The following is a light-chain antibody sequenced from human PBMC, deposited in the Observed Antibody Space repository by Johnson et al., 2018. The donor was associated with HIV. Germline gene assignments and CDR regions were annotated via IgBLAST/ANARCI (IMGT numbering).Light chain of an antibody. V-gene: IGLV1-51*01. CDR2: DNN. CDR3: GTWDSSLSAPRV. Sequence: QSVLTQPPSVSAAPGQKVTISCSGSSYNIGNNYVSWYQQLPGTAPKLLIYDNNKRPSGIPDRFSGSKSGTSATLGITGLQTGDEADYYCGTWDSSLSAPRVFGNGTKVTGL. CDR1: SYNIGNNY. J-gene: IGLJ1*01.